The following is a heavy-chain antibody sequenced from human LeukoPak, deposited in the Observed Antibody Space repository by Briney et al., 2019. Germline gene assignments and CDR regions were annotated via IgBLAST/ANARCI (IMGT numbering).Heavy chain of an antibody. Sequence: PSETLSLTCAVYGGSFSDHYWSWIPQPPVKGLEWIGEINHSGSTNYNPSLKSRVTISVDTSKNQFSLKLSSVTAADTAVYYCARSLGGYCSGGSCYEVDAFDIWGQGTMVTVSS. CDR2: INHSGST. CDR3: ARSLGGYCSGGSCYEVDAFDI. CDR1: GGSFSDHY. D-gene: IGHD2-15*01. V-gene: IGHV4-34*01. J-gene: IGHJ3*02.